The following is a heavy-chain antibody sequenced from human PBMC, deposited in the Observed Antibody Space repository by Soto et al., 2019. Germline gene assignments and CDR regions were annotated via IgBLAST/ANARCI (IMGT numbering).Heavy chain of an antibody. D-gene: IGHD5-12*01. V-gene: IGHV3-74*01. CDR2: ISSDGGVA. Sequence: EVQLVESGGDLLQPGGSLRLSCAASRFTFTNHWIHWVRQAPGKGLVWVSRISSDGGVASYEDSVKGRFTISRDNAKNTLYLQMNSLRAEDTAVYYWASAVANTRNGLHIWGQGTMVTVSS. CDR3: ASAVANTRNGLHI. CDR1: RFTFTNHW. J-gene: IGHJ3*02.